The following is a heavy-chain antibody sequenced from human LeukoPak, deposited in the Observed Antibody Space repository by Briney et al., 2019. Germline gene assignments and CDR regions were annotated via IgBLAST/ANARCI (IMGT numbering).Heavy chain of an antibody. J-gene: IGHJ4*02. V-gene: IGHV1-18*01. CDR2: ISAYNGDT. CDR1: GYTFTSYG. CDR3: ARVFRLKGLVDY. Sequence: ASVKVSCXASGYTFTSYGISWVRQAPGQGLEWMGWISAYNGDTNYAQKLQGRVTMTTDTSTSTVYMELRSLRSDDTAVYYCARVFRLKGLVDYWGQGTLVTVSS. D-gene: IGHD2/OR15-2a*01.